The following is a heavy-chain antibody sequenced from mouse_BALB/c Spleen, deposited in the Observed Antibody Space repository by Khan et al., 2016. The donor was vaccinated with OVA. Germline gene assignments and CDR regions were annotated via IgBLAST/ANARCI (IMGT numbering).Heavy chain of an antibody. CDR3: ARGGYGGFAY. Sequence: VQLKQSGPELVKPGASVKVSCKASGYAFTSYNIYWVKQSHGKSLAWVGYIVPYNCGTSYNQKFKGKATLTVDKSSTTASLHLNSLTSEDSEVYYCARGGYGGFAYWGQGTRVTVSA. CDR1: GYAFTSYN. CDR2: IVPYNCGT. D-gene: IGHD2-14*01. J-gene: IGHJ3*01. V-gene: IGHV1S135*01.